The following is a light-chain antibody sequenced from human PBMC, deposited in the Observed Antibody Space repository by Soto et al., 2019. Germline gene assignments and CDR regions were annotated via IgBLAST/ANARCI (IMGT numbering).Light chain of an antibody. Sequence: EIVMTQSPATLSVSPGERATLSCRASQSVSNNLAWYQHKPGQAPRLLIYDASTSATNIPARFSGSGSGTEFTLTISSLQSEDFAVYYCQHYNNWLALTFGGGTKVDVK. CDR2: DAS. CDR3: QHYNNWLALT. J-gene: IGKJ4*01. V-gene: IGKV3-15*01. CDR1: QSVSNN.